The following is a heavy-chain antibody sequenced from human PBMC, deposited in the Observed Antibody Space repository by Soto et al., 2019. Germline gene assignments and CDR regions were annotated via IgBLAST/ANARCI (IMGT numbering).Heavy chain of an antibody. V-gene: IGHV3-30-3*01. CDR3: ARDRTLGYDCWRYGGMDV. CDR2: ISYDGSNK. J-gene: IGHJ6*02. D-gene: IGHD3-3*01. CDR1: GFTFSSYA. Sequence: QVQLVESGGGVVQPGRSLRLSCAASGFTFSSYAMHWVRQAPGKGLEWVAVISYDGSNKYYADSVKGRFTISRDNSKNTLYLQMNSLRAEDKAVYYCARDRTLGYDCWRYGGMDVWGQGTTVTVS.